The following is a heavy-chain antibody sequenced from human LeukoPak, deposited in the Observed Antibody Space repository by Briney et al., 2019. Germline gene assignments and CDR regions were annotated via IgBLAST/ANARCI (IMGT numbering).Heavy chain of an antibody. V-gene: IGHV6-1*01. CDR3: ARDLSGLFDP. D-gene: IGHD3-10*01. CDR1: GDSLSSNSVV. CDR2: TYYRSKWYS. J-gene: IGHJ5*02. Sequence: SQTLSLTCGISGDSLSSNSVVWNWLRQSPSRGLEWLGWTYYRSKWYSDYAISVQGRIAINPETSKNQVSLQLNSVTPEDTAVYYCARDLSGLFDPWGQGTLVTVSS.